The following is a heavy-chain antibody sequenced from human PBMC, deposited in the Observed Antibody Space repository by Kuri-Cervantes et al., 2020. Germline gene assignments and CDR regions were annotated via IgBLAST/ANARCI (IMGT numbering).Heavy chain of an antibody. D-gene: IGHD2-2*01. Sequence: GGSLRLSCAASGFTFSDYYMSWIRQAPGKGLEWVSYITSSGNTIYYADSVKGRFTISRDNAKKLLYLQMNSLRAEDTAVYYCARGGCSSTSCYPTIYYYYGMDVWGQGTTVTVSS. J-gene: IGHJ6*02. CDR1: GFTFSDYY. CDR3: ARGGCSSTSCYPTIYYYYGMDV. CDR2: ITSSGNTI. V-gene: IGHV3-11*01.